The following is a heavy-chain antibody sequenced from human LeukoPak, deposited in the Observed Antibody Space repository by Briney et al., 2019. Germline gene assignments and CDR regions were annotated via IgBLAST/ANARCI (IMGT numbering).Heavy chain of an antibody. CDR2: IKQDETEK. CDR1: GFTFSNFW. Sequence: GGSLRLSCTASGFTFSNFWMGWVRQAPGKGLEWVANIKQDETEKFYLGSVKGRFTISRDNAKNSLYLQMNSLRVEDTAVYYCTGWGDTTAEYFQRWGQGTLVTVSS. CDR3: TGWGDTTAEYFQR. J-gene: IGHJ1*01. D-gene: IGHD2-21*02. V-gene: IGHV3-7*01.